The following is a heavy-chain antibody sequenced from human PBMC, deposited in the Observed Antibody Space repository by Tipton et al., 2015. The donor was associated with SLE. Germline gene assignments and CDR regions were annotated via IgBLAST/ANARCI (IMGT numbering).Heavy chain of an antibody. CDR1: GGSISPYY. J-gene: IGHJ6*02. CDR3: ARDLRTLAASGVYGMDV. Sequence: TLSLTCTVSGGSISPYYWSWIRQPPGKGLEWIGEIYHSGSTNYNPSLKSRVTISVDKSKNQFSLKLSSVTAADTAVYYCARDLRTLAASGVYGMDVWGQGTTVTVSS. D-gene: IGHD6-13*01. CDR2: IYHSGST. V-gene: IGHV4-59*12.